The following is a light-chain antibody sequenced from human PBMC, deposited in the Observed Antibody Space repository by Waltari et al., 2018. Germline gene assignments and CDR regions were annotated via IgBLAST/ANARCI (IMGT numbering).Light chain of an antibody. CDR3: HQYGSPGWT. J-gene: IGKJ1*01. CDR1: QSVRSGY. CDR2: SVS. V-gene: IGKV3-20*01. Sequence: DIVLTQSPGTLSLSPGERASLSCRASQSVRSGYLAWYQQKAGQAPRLLIYSVSSRATGIPDRFSGSGSGTDFTLSISRLEPEDFAVYYCHQYGSPGWTFGQGTKVEIK.